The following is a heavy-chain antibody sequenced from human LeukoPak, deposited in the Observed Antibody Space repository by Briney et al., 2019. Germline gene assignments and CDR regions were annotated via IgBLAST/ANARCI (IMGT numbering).Heavy chain of an antibody. Sequence: SETLSLTCTVSGGSISSYYWNWIRQPAGKGLEWIGRIYASGSTSYNPSLESRVTMSVDTSKNHFSLKLSSVTAADTAVYYCASAGAKDVWGKGTTVTVSS. V-gene: IGHV4-4*07. J-gene: IGHJ6*04. CDR1: GGSISSYY. CDR3: ASAGAKDV. CDR2: IYASGST.